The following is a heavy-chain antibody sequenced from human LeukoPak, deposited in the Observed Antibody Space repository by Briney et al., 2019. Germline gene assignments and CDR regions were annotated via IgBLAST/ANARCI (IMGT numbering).Heavy chain of an antibody. CDR2: IYTSGST. V-gene: IGHV4-4*07. CDR1: GGSISSYY. J-gene: IGHJ5*02. Sequence: KASETLSLTCTVSGGSISSYYWSWIRQPAGKGLEWIGRIYTSGSTNYNPSLKSRVTMSVDTSKNQFSLNLSSVTAADTAVYYCARERSLMVRDRGWFDPWGQGTLVTVSS. D-gene: IGHD3-10*01. CDR3: ARERSLMVRDRGWFDP.